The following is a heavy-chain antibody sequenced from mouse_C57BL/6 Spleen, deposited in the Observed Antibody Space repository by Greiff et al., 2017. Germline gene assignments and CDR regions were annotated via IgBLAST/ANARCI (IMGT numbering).Heavy chain of an antibody. J-gene: IGHJ2*01. D-gene: IGHD1-1*01. CDR1: GFNIKDYY. V-gene: IGHV14-2*01. CDR2: YDREDGET. Sequence: EVQLQPSGAELVKPGASVKLSCTASGFNIKDYYMHWVKQRTEQGLGWIGRYDREDGETKYAPKFQGKATITADTSSNTAYLQLSSLTSEDTAVYYCASSYYYGSSYEGFDYWGQGTTLTVSS. CDR3: ASSYYYGSSYEGFDY.